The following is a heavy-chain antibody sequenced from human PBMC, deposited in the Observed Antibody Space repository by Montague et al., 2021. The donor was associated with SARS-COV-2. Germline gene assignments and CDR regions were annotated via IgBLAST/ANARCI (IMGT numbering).Heavy chain of an antibody. CDR3: AFYGDYALDY. CDR1: GFTFDDYA. D-gene: IGHD4-17*01. V-gene: IGHV3-9*01. Sequence: SLRLSCAASGFTFDDYAMHWFRQAPVKGLEWVSGISWNSGSIGYADSVKGRFTISRDNAKNSLYLQMNSLRAEDTALYYCAFYGDYALDYWGQGTLVTVSS. J-gene: IGHJ4*02. CDR2: ISWNSGSI.